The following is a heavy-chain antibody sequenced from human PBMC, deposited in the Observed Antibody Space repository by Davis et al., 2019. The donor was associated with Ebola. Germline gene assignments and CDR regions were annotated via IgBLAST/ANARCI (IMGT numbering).Heavy chain of an antibody. Sequence: GESLKISCKGSGYSFIHYWIGWVRQMPGKGLEWMGIVHPFDSDTRYSPSFEGQVAISVDKSISTAYLLWSSLKASDTAMYYCARVFDSGADYYEYFFDYWGQGTLVTVSS. CDR2: VHPFDSDT. V-gene: IGHV5-51*01. D-gene: IGHD2-21*02. CDR1: GYSFIHYW. CDR3: ARVFDSGADYYEYFFDY. J-gene: IGHJ4*02.